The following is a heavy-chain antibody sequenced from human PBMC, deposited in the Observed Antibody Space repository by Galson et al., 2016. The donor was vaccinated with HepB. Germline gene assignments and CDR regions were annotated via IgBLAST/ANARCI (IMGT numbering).Heavy chain of an antibody. D-gene: IGHD3-10*01. Sequence: SLRLSCAVSGFTLSGSALHRVRQASGKGLEWVGRIRSRLGDYTTTYAASVKGRFSISRDDSKNMAYLQMSSLQTDDSARYYCTIGVHAPWGQGTLVTVSS. CDR1: GFTLSGSA. CDR3: TIGVHAP. V-gene: IGHV3-73*01. CDR2: IRSRLGDYTT. J-gene: IGHJ5*02.